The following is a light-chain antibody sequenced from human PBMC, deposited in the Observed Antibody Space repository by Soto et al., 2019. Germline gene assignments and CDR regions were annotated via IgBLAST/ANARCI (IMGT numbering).Light chain of an antibody. Sequence: EIVLTQSPSTLSLSPGERATLSCRASQSVSSSYLAWYQQKPGQAPRLLIYGASSRATGIPDRFSGSGSGTDFTLTISRLEPEDFAVYYCQQYGSSVYTFGQGTKLEIK. CDR1: QSVSSSY. CDR3: QQYGSSVYT. CDR2: GAS. J-gene: IGKJ2*01. V-gene: IGKV3-20*01.